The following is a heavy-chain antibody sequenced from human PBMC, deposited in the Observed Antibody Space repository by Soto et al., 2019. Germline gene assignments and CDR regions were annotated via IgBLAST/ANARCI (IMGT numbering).Heavy chain of an antibody. D-gene: IGHD3-10*01. V-gene: IGHV1-2*04. CDR1: GYTFTGYY. Sequence: QVQLVQSGAEVKKPGASVKVSCKASGYTFTGYYMHWVRQAPGQGLEWMGWINPNSGGTNYAQKFQGWVTMTRDTSNSKAYMELSRLRFDETAVYYWAGGGGSGTPYYYYGMDVWGQGTTVTVSS. CDR3: AGGGGSGTPYYYYGMDV. CDR2: INPNSGGT. J-gene: IGHJ6*02.